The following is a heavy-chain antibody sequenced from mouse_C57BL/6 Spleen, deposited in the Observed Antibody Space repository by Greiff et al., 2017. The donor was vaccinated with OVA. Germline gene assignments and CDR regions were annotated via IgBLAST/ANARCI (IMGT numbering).Heavy chain of an antibody. V-gene: IGHV1-55*01. CDR2: IYPGSGST. D-gene: IGHD3-2*02. J-gene: IGHJ3*01. CDR1: GYTFTSYW. Sequence: QVQLQQPGAELVKPGASVKMSCKASGYTFTSYWITWVKQRPGQGLEWIGDIYPGSGSTNYNEKFKSKATLTVDTSSSTAYMQLSSLTSEDSAFYYCAREGGSGPAWFAYWGQGTLVTVSA. CDR3: AREGGSGPAWFAY.